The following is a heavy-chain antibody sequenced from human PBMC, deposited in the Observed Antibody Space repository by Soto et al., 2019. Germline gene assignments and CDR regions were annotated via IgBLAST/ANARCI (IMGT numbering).Heavy chain of an antibody. Sequence: SETLSLTCTVSGGSISSGGYYWSWIRQHPGKGLEWIGYIYYSGSTYYNPSLKSRVTISVDTSKNQFSLELSSVTAADTAVYYCAREPGIAVAGTRYYYGMDVWGQGTTVTVSS. V-gene: IGHV4-31*03. CDR1: GGSISSGGYY. D-gene: IGHD6-19*01. CDR3: AREPGIAVAGTRYYYGMDV. CDR2: IYYSGST. J-gene: IGHJ6*02.